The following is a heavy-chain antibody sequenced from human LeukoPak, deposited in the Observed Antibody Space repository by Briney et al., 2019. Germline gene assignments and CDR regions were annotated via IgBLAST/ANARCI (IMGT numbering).Heavy chain of an antibody. CDR1: GFSLSDYY. Sequence: PGGSLRLSCAASGFSLSDYYMSWIRQAPGKGLEWVSYITSRGGSIFYADSLKGRFTISSDNAKNSLFLQMNSLRAEDTAVYYCGRDRGYGASHWGQGTLVTVSS. CDR3: GRDRGYGASH. V-gene: IGHV3-11*04. J-gene: IGHJ4*02. D-gene: IGHD5-12*01. CDR2: ITSRGGSI.